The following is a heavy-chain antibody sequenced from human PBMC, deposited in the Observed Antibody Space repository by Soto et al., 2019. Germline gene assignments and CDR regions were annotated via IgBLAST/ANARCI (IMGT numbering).Heavy chain of an antibody. CDR1: GFTFGDYA. V-gene: IGHV3-49*03. Sequence: GGSLRLSCAASGFTFGDYAMSWFRQAPGKGLEWVGFIRIKAYGGTTEYAVSVKGRFTISRDDSKSIAYLQMNSLKTEDTAVYYCSRDYSNYYYGMDVWGQGTTVTVSS. D-gene: IGHD4-4*01. CDR2: IRIKAYGGTT. J-gene: IGHJ6*02. CDR3: SRDYSNYYYGMDV.